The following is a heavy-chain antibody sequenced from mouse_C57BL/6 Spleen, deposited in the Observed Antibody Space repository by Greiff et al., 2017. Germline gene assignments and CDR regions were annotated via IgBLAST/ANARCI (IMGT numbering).Heavy chain of an antibody. CDR1: GYTFTDYY. V-gene: IGHV1-26*01. J-gene: IGHJ2*01. CDR3: ARGATGVAFDY. CDR2: INPNNGGT. D-gene: IGHD1-1*01. Sequence: VQLQQSGPELVKPGASVKISCKASGYTFTDYYMNWVKQSHGKSLEWIGDINPNNGGTSYNQKFKGKATLTVDKSSSTASMELRSLTSEASAVYYCARGATGVAFDYWGQGTTLTVSS.